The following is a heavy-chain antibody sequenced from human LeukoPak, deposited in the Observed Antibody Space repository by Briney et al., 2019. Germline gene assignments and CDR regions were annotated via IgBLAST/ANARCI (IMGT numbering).Heavy chain of an antibody. V-gene: IGHV4-39*01. CDR3: ARQGGSNSPYYYYYMDV. D-gene: IGHD6-13*01. Sequence: SETLSLTRTVSGGSISSSSYYWGWIRQPPGKGLEWIGSIYYSGSTYYNPSLKIRVTISVDTSKNQFSLMISSVTAADTAVYYCARQGGSNSPYYYYYMDVWGKGTTVTVSS. CDR1: GGSISSSSYY. J-gene: IGHJ6*03. CDR2: IYYSGST.